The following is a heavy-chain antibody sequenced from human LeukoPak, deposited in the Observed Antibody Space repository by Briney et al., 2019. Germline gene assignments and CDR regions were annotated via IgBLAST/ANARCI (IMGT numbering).Heavy chain of an antibody. CDR2: TYYRSKWYN. V-gene: IGHV6-1*01. CDR3: ARDRCSSTSWLRGYNWFDP. Sequence: SRTLSLTCGISADSVSSNSAAGNSVRQYPSRGLEWLGRTYYRSKWYNDYAVSVKSRITINPDTSKNQFSLQLNSVTPEETAVYYCARDRCSSTSWLRGYNWFDPWGQGTLVTVSS. D-gene: IGHD2-2*01. J-gene: IGHJ5*02. CDR1: ADSVSSNSAA.